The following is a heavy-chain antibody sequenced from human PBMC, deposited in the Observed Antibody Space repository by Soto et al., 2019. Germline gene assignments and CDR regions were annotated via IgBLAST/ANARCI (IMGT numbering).Heavy chain of an antibody. V-gene: IGHV3-30*18. Sequence: GGSLRLSCAASGFTFSSYGMHWVRQAPGKGLEWVAFISYDGSNKYYADSVKGRFTISRDNSKNTLYLQMNSLRAEDTAVYYCVKDYNILTGYSFFMDVWGQGTKVTVSS. CDR1: GFTFSSYG. CDR2: ISYDGSNK. CDR3: VKDYNILTGYSFFMDV. D-gene: IGHD3-9*01. J-gene: IGHJ6*02.